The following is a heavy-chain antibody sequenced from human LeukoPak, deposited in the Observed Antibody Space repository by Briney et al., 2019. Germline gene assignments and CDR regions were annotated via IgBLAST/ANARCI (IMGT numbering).Heavy chain of an antibody. CDR1: GFIFSNYA. CDR2: ISGSGDTT. Sequence: PGGSLRLSCATSGFIFSNYAVNWVRQAPGKGLEWVSIISGSGDTTYYADSVKGRFTISRDNSKNTLYLQMNSLRAEDTAVYYCAREKSRGAARRTGYDYWGQGTLVTVSS. CDR3: AREKSRGAARRTGYDY. V-gene: IGHV3-23*01. D-gene: IGHD6-6*01. J-gene: IGHJ4*02.